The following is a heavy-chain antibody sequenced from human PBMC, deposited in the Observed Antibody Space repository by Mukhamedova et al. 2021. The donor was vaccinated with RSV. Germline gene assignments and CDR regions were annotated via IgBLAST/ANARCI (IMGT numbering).Heavy chain of an antibody. J-gene: IGHJ5*02. CDR2: IYYSGST. Sequence: WIGYIYYSGSTYYNPSLKSLVTISVDTSKNQFSLKLSSLTAADTAVYYCARGSVEYSSSSWFDPCGQGTLVTVSS. CDR3: ARGSVEYSSSSWFDP. D-gene: IGHD6-6*01. V-gene: IGHV4-31*01.